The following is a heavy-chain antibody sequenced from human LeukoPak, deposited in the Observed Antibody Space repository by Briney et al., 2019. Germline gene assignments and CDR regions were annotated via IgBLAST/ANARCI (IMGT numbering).Heavy chain of an antibody. CDR1: GYTFTGDW. D-gene: IGHD2-2*01. CDR2: IYPGDSDT. V-gene: IGHV5-51*01. Sequence: GESLKISCKASGYTFTGDWIGWVRQMPGKGPEWMGIIYPGDSDTKYNAPFQGQVTISADKSISTAYLQWGSLKASDTATYYCARPTLYCSSTVCPPYMDVWGKGTTVTVSS. J-gene: IGHJ6*03. CDR3: ARPTLYCSSTVCPPYMDV.